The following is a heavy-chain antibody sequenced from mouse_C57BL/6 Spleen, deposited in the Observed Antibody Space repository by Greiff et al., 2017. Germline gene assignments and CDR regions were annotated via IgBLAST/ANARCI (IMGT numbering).Heavy chain of an antibody. D-gene: IGHD1-1*01. V-gene: IGHV2-2*01. J-gene: IGHJ1*03. Sequence: VQRVESGPGLVQPSQSLSITCTVSGFSLTSYGVHWVRQSPGKGLEWLGVIWSGGSTDYNAAFISRLSISKDNSKSQVFFKMNSLQADDTAIYYCARNYGSSYGWYFDVWGTGTTVTVSS. CDR2: IWSGGST. CDR3: ARNYGSSYGWYFDV. CDR1: GFSLTSYG.